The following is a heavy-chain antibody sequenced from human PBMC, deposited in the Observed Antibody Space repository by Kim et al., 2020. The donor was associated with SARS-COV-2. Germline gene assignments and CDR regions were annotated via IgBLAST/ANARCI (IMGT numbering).Heavy chain of an antibody. J-gene: IGHJ5*02. V-gene: IGHV3-21*01. D-gene: IGHD3-16*01. Sequence: GGSLRLSCAASGFTFSSYSMNWVRQAPGKGLEWVSSISSSSSYIYYADSVKGRFTISRDNAKNSLYLQMNSLRAEDTAVYYCARDIKGANWFDPWGQGTLVTVSS. CDR1: GFTFSSYS. CDR3: ARDIKGANWFDP. CDR2: ISSSSSYI.